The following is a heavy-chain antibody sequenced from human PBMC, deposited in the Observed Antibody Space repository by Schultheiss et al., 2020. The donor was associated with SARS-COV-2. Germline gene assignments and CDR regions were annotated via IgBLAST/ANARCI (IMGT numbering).Heavy chain of an antibody. CDR1: GFTFSSYW. V-gene: IGHV3-23*01. CDR3: AKAGCSGGSCYPDY. Sequence: GGSLRLSCAASGFTFSSYWMHWVRQAPGKGLEWVSAISGSGGSTYYADSVKGRFTISRDNSKNTLYLQMNSLRAEDTAVYYCAKAGCSGGSCYPDYWGQGTLVTVSS. D-gene: IGHD2-15*01. J-gene: IGHJ4*02. CDR2: ISGSGGST.